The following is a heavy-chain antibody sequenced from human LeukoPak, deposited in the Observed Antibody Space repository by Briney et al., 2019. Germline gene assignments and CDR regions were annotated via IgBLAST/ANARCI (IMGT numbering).Heavy chain of an antibody. J-gene: IGHJ6*03. D-gene: IGHD5-12*01. CDR1: GYTLTELS. CDR2: FDPEDGET. CDR3: ARVVVATIGPLLYYYMDV. Sequence: ASVKVSCKVSGYTLTELSMHWVRQAPGKGLEWMGGFDPEDGETIYAQKFQGRVTMTEDTSTDTAYMELSSLRSEDTAVYYCARVVVATIGPLLYYYMDVWGKGTTVTVSS. V-gene: IGHV1-24*01.